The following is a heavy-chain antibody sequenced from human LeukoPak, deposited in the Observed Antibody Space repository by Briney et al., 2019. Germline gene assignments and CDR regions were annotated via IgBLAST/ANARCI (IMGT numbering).Heavy chain of an antibody. CDR3: VKDQAVDNYFDY. V-gene: IGHV3-33*06. Sequence: GGSLRLSCAASGFTFSSYGMHWVRQAPGKGLEWVAVIWYDGSNKYYADSVKGRFTISRDNSKNTLYLQMNSLRAEDTAVYYCVKDQAVDNYFDYWGQGTLVTVSS. J-gene: IGHJ4*02. CDR2: IWYDGSNK. CDR1: GFTFSSYG. D-gene: IGHD5-12*01.